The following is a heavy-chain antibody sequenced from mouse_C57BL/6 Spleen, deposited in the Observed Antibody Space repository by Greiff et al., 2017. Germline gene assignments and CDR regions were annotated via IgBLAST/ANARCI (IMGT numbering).Heavy chain of an antibody. D-gene: IGHD2-3*01. CDR1: GYTFTSYW. CDR3: ARWDGYWDPIDY. V-gene: IGHV1-56*01. J-gene: IGHJ4*01. Sequence: QVQLQQSGPELVRPGASVKISCKAPGYTFTSYWMQWVRQRPGQGLEWIGEIFPGSGSTYYNEKFKGKATLTVDTSSSTADMQLSSLTSSDSAVYYCARWDGYWDPIDYWGQGTTVTVSS. CDR2: IFPGSGST.